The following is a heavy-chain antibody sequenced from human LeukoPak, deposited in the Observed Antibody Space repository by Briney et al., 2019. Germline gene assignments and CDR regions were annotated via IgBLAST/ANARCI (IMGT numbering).Heavy chain of an antibody. CDR3: AKDDIAAAGAFDI. D-gene: IGHD6-13*01. CDR1: GFTFSSYW. V-gene: IGHV3-7*03. CDR2: IKQDGSEK. Sequence: GGSLRLSCAASGFTFSSYWMSWVRQAPGKGLEWVANIKQDGSEKYYVDSVKGRFTISRDNSKNSLYLQMNSLRTEDTALYYCAKDDIAAAGAFDIWGQGTMVTVSS. J-gene: IGHJ3*02.